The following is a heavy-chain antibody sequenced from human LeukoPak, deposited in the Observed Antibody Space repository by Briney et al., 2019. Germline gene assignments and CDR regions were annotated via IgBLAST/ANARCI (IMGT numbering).Heavy chain of an antibody. V-gene: IGHV4-4*02. CDR2: IYHSGST. CDR1: GGSISSSNW. J-gene: IGHJ4*02. Sequence: PSETLSLTCAVSGGSISSSNWWSWVRQLPGKGLEWIGEIYHSGSTNYNPSLKSRVTISLDKSKNQFSLKLSSVTAADTAVYYCARDQRGVNWYYFDYWGQGTLVTVSS. CDR3: ARDQRGVNWYYFDY. D-gene: IGHD1-1*01.